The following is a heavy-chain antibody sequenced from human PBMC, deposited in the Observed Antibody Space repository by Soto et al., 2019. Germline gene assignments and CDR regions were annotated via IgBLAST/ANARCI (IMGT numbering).Heavy chain of an antibody. D-gene: IGHD2-15*01. CDR2: IIPILGIA. CDR1: GGTFSSYT. CDR3: ARGYCSGGSCCDDY. J-gene: IGHJ4*02. V-gene: IGHV1-69*02. Sequence: QVQLVQSGAEVKKPGSSVKVSCKASGGTFSSYTISWVRQAPGQGLEWMGRIIPILGIANYAQKFQGRVTITADKSTSTAYMELSSLRSEDTAVYYCARGYCSGGSCCDDYWGQGTLVTVSS.